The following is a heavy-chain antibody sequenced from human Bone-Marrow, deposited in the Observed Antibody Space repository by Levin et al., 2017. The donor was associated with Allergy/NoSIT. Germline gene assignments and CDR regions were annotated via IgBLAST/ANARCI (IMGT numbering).Heavy chain of an antibody. J-gene: IGHJ4*02. CDR1: GGSISSSSYY. CDR3: ARVYYGSFAYFDY. V-gene: IGHV4-39*07. CDR2: IYYSGST. Sequence: ASETLSLTCTVSGGSISSSSYYWGWIRQPPGKGLEWIGSIYYSGSTYYNPSLKSRVTISVDTSKNQFSLKLSSVTAADTAVYYCARVYYGSFAYFDYWGQGTLVTVSS. D-gene: IGHD3-10*01.